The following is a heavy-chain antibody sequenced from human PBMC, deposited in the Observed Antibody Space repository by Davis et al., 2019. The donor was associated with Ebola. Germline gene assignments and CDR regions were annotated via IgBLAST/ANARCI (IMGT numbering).Heavy chain of an antibody. J-gene: IGHJ4*02. CDR3: ARGYFGSRSYYTSSYYFDN. Sequence: AASVKVSCKASGYTFTSYYVHWVRQAPGQGLEWMGVINPSGGNTNYAQKFQGRVTMTRDTSTSTVYMELSSLRSDDTAVYFCARGYFGSRSYYTSSYYFDNWGQGTLVTVSS. CDR2: INPSGGNT. D-gene: IGHD3-10*01. V-gene: IGHV1-46*01. CDR1: GYTFTSYY.